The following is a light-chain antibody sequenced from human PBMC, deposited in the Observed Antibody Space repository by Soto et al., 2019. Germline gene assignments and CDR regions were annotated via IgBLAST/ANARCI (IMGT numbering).Light chain of an antibody. CDR3: CSYAGSSTFYV. CDR1: SSDVGSYNL. V-gene: IGLV2-23*01. Sequence: QSVLTQPASVSGSPGQSITISCTGTSSDVGSYNLVSWYQQHPGKAPKLMIYEATKRPSGVSGRFSGSKSGNTASLTISGLQAEDEADYYCCSYAGSSTFYVFGTGTKVPVL. J-gene: IGLJ1*01. CDR2: EAT.